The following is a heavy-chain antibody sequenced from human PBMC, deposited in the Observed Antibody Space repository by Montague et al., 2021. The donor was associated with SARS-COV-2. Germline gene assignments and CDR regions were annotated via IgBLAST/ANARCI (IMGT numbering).Heavy chain of an antibody. J-gene: IGHJ4*02. Sequence: SETLSLTCTVSGGSISSSSYYWGWLRQPPGKGLEWIGSIYYSGSTNYNPSLKSRVAISVDTSKNQFSLKLSSVTAADAAVYYCASQVPDFWSGIDYWGQGTLVTVSS. CDR1: GGSISSSSYY. V-gene: IGHV4-39*07. CDR3: ASQVPDFWSGIDY. CDR2: IYYSGST. D-gene: IGHD3-3*01.